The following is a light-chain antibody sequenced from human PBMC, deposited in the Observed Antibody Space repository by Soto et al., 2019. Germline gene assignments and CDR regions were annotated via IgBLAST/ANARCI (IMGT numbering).Light chain of an antibody. CDR3: SSYAGNDKLI. Sequence: QSALTQPPSASGSPGQSITISCTGTSSDVGSYNDVAWYQQKPGKAPKLMIYDVFKRPSGVPDRFYGSKYGNTASLTVSGLRAVDEADYHCSSYAGNDKLIFGGGTKLTVL. CDR2: DVF. J-gene: IGLJ2*01. CDR1: SSDVGSYND. V-gene: IGLV2-8*01.